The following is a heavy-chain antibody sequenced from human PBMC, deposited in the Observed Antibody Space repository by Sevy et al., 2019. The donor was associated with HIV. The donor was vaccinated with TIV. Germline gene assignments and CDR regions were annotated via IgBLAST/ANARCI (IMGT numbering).Heavy chain of an antibody. D-gene: IGHD3-22*01. J-gene: IGHJ3*02. Sequence: GGSLRLSCAATGFTVNSNYMSWVRQAPGKGLEWVSIIYTGDNTYYTDSVKGRFTISRDNSKNTLYLQMNSLRAEDTAVYYCARLSVHYYDSDGYYTTGNAFDIWGQGTMVTVSS. CDR2: IYTGDNT. CDR1: GFTVNSNY. V-gene: IGHV3-53*01. CDR3: ARLSVHYYDSDGYYTTGNAFDI.